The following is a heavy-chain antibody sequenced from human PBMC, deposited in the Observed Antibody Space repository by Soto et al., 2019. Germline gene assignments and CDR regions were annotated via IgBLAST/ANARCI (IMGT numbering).Heavy chain of an antibody. J-gene: IGHJ4*02. CDR2: IWYDGSNK. CDR3: ARDGAKWELRTYYFDY. D-gene: IGHD1-26*01. CDR1: GFTFSSYG. Sequence: GGSLRLSCAASGFTFSSYGMHWVRQAPGKGLEWVAVIWYDGSNKYYADSVKGRFTISRDNSKNTLYLQMNSLRAEDTAVYYCARDGAKWELRTYYFDYWGQGTLVTVSS. V-gene: IGHV3-33*01.